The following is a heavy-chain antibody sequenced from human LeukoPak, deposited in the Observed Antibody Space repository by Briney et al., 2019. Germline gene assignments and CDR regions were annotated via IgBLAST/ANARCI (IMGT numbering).Heavy chain of an antibody. CDR1: GFTFSKCA. J-gene: IGHJ4*02. D-gene: IGHD2-15*01. CDR3: AKDSHVLVIATTYFDY. CDR2: ISGSGGST. Sequence: PGGSLRLSCAAPGFTFSKCAMSWVRQAPGKGLEWVSAISGSGGSTYYADSVKGRFTISRDNSKNTLYLQMNSLRAEDTAMYYCAKDSHVLVIATTYFDYWGQGTLVTVSS. V-gene: IGHV3-23*01.